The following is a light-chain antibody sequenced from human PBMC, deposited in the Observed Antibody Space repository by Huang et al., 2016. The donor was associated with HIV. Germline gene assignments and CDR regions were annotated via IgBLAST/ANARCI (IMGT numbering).Light chain of an antibody. Sequence: DIQMTQSPSSLSASVGDRVTITCRASQSINSYLNWYQQKPEKAPKLLIYAASSFQSGVPSRVSGSGSGTDFTLTISSLQPEDCATYCCQQVYSIPWTFGQGTKVEIK. CDR1: QSINSY. J-gene: IGKJ1*01. CDR3: QQVYSIPWT. V-gene: IGKV1-39*01. CDR2: AAS.